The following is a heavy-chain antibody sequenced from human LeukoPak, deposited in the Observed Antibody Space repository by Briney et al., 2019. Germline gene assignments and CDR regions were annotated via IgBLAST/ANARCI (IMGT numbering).Heavy chain of an antibody. CDR3: VVRYSSEPEEGYYYYYYGMDV. D-gene: IGHD6-19*01. J-gene: IGHJ6*02. Sequence: GGSLRLSCAASGFTFSSYGMLWVRQAPGKGLEWVADISYDGSNKYYADSVKGRFTISRDNSKNTLYLQMNSLRAEDTAVYYCVVRYSSEPEEGYYYYYYGMDVWGQGTTVTVSS. CDR2: ISYDGSNK. CDR1: GFTFSSYG. V-gene: IGHV3-30*03.